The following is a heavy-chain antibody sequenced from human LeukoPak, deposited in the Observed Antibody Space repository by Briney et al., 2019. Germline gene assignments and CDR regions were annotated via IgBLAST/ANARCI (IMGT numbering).Heavy chain of an antibody. J-gene: IGHJ4*02. CDR2: IESASNYI. D-gene: IGHD6-19*01. CDR1: GFSFSDYT. Sequence: GGSLRLSCVASGFSFSDYTMNWFRQVPGEGLEWLSSIESASNYIYYADSVKGRFTISRDNAKNSLFLQMDSLTAEDTAVYYCAREATSGWLYFEHWGQGTLVA. V-gene: IGHV3-21*01. CDR3: AREATSGWLYFEH.